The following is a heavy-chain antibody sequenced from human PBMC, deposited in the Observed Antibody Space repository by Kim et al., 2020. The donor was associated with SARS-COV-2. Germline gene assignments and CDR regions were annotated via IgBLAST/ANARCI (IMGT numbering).Heavy chain of an antibody. D-gene: IGHD6-19*01. CDR2: IYPGDSDT. CDR3: ARRRXGSIAVAGINLVWFXX. CDR1: GYSFTSYW. V-gene: IGHV5-51*01. Sequence: GESLKISCKGSGYSFTSYWIGWVRQMPGKGLEWMGIIYPGDSDTRYSPSFQGQVTISADKSISTAYLQWSSLKASDTARYYCARRRXGSIAVAGINLVWFXXWGQGTXVTVSS. J-gene: IGHJ5*02.